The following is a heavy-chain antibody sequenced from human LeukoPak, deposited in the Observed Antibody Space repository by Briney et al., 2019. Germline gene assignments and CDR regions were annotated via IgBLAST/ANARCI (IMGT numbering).Heavy chain of an antibody. J-gene: IGHJ6*02. CDR1: GGSISSYY. CDR3: ARLIWYGSGSNYYYYYYGMDV. Sequence: SETLSLTCTVSGGSISSYYWSWIRQPPGKGLEWIGYIYYSGSTNYNPSLKSRVTISVDTSKNQFSLKLSSVTAADTAVYYCARLIWYGSGSNYYYYYYGMDVWGQGTTVTVSS. CDR2: IYYSGST. D-gene: IGHD3-10*01. V-gene: IGHV4-59*08.